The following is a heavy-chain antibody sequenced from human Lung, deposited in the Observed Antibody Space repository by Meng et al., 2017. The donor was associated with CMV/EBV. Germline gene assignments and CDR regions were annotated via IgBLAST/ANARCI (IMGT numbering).Heavy chain of an antibody. CDR1: GGSISSSSYY. Sequence: SETLSLTCTVSGGSISSSSYYWGWIRQPPGKGLEWIGSIYYSGSTYYNPSLKSRVTISVDTSKNQFSLKLSSVTAADTAVYYCARQGSVYYYDSSGQSSDYWXQGTLVXVSS. J-gene: IGHJ4*02. V-gene: IGHV4-39*01. D-gene: IGHD3-22*01. CDR2: IYYSGST. CDR3: ARQGSVYYYDSSGQSSDY.